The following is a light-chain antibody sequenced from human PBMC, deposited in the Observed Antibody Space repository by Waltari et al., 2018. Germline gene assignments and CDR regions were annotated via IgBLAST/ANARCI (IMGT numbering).Light chain of an antibody. CDR3: ASHANTTAVL. CDR2: EVT. J-gene: IGLJ2*01. Sequence: QSALAQPPSVYGSPGQSVTISCPGTSSNVGLYTRVPWYQQPPGTAPKVMIYEVTNRPSGVPDRFAGAKSGNTASLTISGLQPEDEAHYFCASHANTTAVLLGGGTKVTVL. V-gene: IGLV2-18*02. CDR1: SSNVGLYTR.